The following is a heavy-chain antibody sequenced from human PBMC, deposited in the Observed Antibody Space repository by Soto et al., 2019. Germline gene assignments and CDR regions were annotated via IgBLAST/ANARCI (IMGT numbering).Heavy chain of an antibody. V-gene: IGHV3-21*01. D-gene: IGHD3-10*01. CDR2: ISSSSSYI. Sequence: GGSLRLSCAASGFTFSSYSMNWVRQAPGKGLEWVSSISSSSSYIYYADSVKGRFTISRDNAKNSLYLQMNSLRAEDTAVYYCARDQLRYYYGSGFDYWGQGTLVTVSS. CDR1: GFTFSSYS. CDR3: ARDQLRYYYGSGFDY. J-gene: IGHJ4*02.